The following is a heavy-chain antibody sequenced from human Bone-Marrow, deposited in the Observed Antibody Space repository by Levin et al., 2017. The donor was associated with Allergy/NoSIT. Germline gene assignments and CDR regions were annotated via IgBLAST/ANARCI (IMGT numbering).Heavy chain of an antibody. CDR2: VFDSGNT. D-gene: IGHD3-22*01. V-gene: IGHV4-61*01. Sequence: GSLRLSCTVSGGSVRSANYYWAWIRQPPGKGLEWIGYVFDSGNTNSDPSLKSRVTISVDTSKNQFSLKLSSVTAADTAVYYCARVADYYDSSGSYYSGLDYWGQGTLVTVSS. CDR3: ARVADYYDSSGSYYSGLDY. J-gene: IGHJ4*02. CDR1: GGSVRSANYY.